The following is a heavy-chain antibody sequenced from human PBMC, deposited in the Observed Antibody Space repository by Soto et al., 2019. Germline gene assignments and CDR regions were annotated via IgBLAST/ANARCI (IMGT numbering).Heavy chain of an antibody. D-gene: IGHD6-13*01. Sequence: QAQVVQSGAEVRKPGSSVKLSCKASEGTFNSYAIAWVRQAPGQGIEWMGGIIPYYNTLNYAQKFQDRVTMTADDSTNTVYMELSSLRSDDTAGYFCARGASRWYPYVFDSWAQGTLVTVSS. J-gene: IGHJ4*02. CDR2: IIPYYNTL. V-gene: IGHV1-69*01. CDR3: ARGASRWYPYVFDS. CDR1: EGTFNSYA.